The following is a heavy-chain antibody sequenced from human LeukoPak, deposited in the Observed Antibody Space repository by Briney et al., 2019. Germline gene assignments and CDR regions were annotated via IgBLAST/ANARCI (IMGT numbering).Heavy chain of an antibody. CDR3: AGDGSSSWPFDF. D-gene: IGHD6-13*01. CDR2: ISTGGST. CDR1: GGSMRNYF. Sequence: SETLSLTCTVSGGSMRNYFWNWVRQPAGEGLEWIGRISTGGSTDYNPSLESRLTMSVDTSKNQFSLRLSSVTAADTAVYYCAGDGSSSWPFDFWGQGTLVTVSS. J-gene: IGHJ4*02. V-gene: IGHV4-4*07.